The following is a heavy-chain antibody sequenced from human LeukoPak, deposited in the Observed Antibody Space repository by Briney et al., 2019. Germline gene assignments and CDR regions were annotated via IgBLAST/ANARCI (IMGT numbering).Heavy chain of an antibody. CDR3: ARVPPYYDILTGLGYVYGMDV. Sequence: SETPSLTCTVSGGSVSSSSYFWGWIRQPPGKGLEWIGEINHSGSTNYNPSLKSRVTISVDTSKNQFSLKLSSVTAADTAVYYCARVPPYYDILTGLGYVYGMDVWGQGTTVTVSS. J-gene: IGHJ6*02. CDR2: INHSGST. CDR1: GGSVSSSSYF. V-gene: IGHV4-39*07. D-gene: IGHD3-9*01.